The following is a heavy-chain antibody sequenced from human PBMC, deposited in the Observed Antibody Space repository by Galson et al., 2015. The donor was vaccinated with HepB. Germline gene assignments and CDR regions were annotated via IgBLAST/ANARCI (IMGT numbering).Heavy chain of an antibody. J-gene: IGHJ4*02. Sequence: SVKVSCKASGGTFSSYAISWVRQAPGQGLEWMGGIIPIFGIANYAQKFQGRVTITADKSTSTAYMELSSLRSEDTAVYNCARGHGGSSTPIWSYWGQGTLVTVSS. CDR1: GGTFSSYA. CDR2: IIPIFGIA. V-gene: IGHV1-69*10. CDR3: ARGHGGSSTPIWSY. D-gene: IGHD2-2*01.